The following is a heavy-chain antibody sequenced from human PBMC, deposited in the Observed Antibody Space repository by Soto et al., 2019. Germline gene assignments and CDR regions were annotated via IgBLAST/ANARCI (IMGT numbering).Heavy chain of an antibody. D-gene: IGHD6-13*01. CDR1: GFSLSTSGVG. J-gene: IGHJ3*02. Sequence: QITLKESGPTLVKPTQTLTLTCTFSGFSLSTSGVGVGWIRQPPGKALEWLALIYWDDEKRYSPSLKSRLTTTKDTSKNQVVLTMTNMDPVDTATYYCAHTLGRSWPMDAFDIWGQGTMVTVSS. CDR2: IYWDDEK. CDR3: AHTLGRSWPMDAFDI. V-gene: IGHV2-5*02.